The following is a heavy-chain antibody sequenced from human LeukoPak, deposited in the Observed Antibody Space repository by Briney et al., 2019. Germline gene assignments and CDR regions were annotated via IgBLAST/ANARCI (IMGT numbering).Heavy chain of an antibody. CDR3: ARGVRDFDWLFDY. V-gene: IGHV3-21*01. D-gene: IGHD3-9*01. J-gene: IGHJ4*02. CDR1: GFTLSSYS. Sequence: PGGSLRLSCAVSGFTLSSYSMDWVRQAPGKGLEWVSSISSSSSYIYYADSVKGRFTISRDNAKNSLYLQMNSLRAEDTAVYYCARGVRDFDWLFDYWGQGTLVTVSS. CDR2: ISSSSSYI.